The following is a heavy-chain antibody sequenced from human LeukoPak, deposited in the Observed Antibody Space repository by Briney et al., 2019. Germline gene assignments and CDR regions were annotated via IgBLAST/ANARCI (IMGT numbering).Heavy chain of an antibody. Sequence: GGSLTLSCAASGFTFSSYAMSWVRQAPGKGLEWVTAISGSGGSTYYADSVKGRFTISRDNSKNTLYLQMNSLRAEDTAVYYCAKDSWPYSGSYYIVGYWGQGTLVTVSS. CDR2: ISGSGGST. D-gene: IGHD3-10*01. J-gene: IGHJ4*02. CDR1: GFTFSSYA. CDR3: AKDSWPYSGSYYIVGY. V-gene: IGHV3-23*01.